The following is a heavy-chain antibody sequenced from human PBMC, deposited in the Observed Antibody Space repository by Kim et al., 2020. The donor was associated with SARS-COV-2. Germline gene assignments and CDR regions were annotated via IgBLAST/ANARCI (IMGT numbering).Heavy chain of an antibody. Sequence: LSLTCAASGFTFSNAWMSWVRQAPGKGLEWVGRIKSKTDGGTTDYATPVKGRFTISRDDSKNTLYLQMNSLKTEDTAVYYCTTEGEGYSSSYGDSYWGQGTLVTVSS. CDR1: GFTFSNAW. CDR3: TTEGEGYSSSYGDSY. J-gene: IGHJ4*02. CDR2: IKSKTDGGTT. D-gene: IGHD6-6*01. V-gene: IGHV3-15*01.